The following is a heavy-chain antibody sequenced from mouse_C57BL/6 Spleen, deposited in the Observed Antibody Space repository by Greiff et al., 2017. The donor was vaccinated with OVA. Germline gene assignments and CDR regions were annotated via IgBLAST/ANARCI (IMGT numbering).Heavy chain of an antibody. Sequence: QVHLKQPGAELVKPGASVKMSCKASGYTFTSYWITWVKQRPGQGLEWIGDIYPGSGSTNYNEKFKSKATLTVDTSSSTAYMQLSSLTSEDSAVYYCAGSITTEDWYFDVWGTGTTVTVSS. CDR2: IYPGSGST. D-gene: IGHD1-1*01. CDR3: AGSITTEDWYFDV. V-gene: IGHV1-55*01. J-gene: IGHJ1*03. CDR1: GYTFTSYW.